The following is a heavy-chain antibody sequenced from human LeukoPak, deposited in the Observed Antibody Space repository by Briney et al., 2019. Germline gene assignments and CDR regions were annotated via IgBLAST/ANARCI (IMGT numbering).Heavy chain of an antibody. D-gene: IGHD3-10*01. Sequence: PSETLSLTCTVSGGSISSYYWSWIRQPPGKGLEWIGYIYYSGSTNYNPSLKSRVTISVDTSKNQFSLKLSSVTAADTAVHYCARNRWPYYGSGSPNWFDPWGQGTLVTVSS. V-gene: IGHV4-59*08. J-gene: IGHJ5*02. CDR3: ARNRWPYYGSGSPNWFDP. CDR1: GGSISSYY. CDR2: IYYSGST.